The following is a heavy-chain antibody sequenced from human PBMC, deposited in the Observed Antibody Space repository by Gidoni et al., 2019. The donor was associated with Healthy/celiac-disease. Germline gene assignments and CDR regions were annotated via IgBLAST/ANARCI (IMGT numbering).Heavy chain of an antibody. D-gene: IGHD2-21*02. CDR1: GGSFSGYY. J-gene: IGHJ6*02. V-gene: IGHV4-34*01. Sequence: QVQLQQWGAGLLKPSETLSLTCVVDGGSFSGYYWSWIRQPPGKGLEWIGEISHSGSPNYNPSLKSRVTISVDTSKNHFSLKLSSVTAADTAVYYCARGSGNSYYYYYGMDVWGQGTTVTVSS. CDR2: ISHSGSP. CDR3: ARGSGNSYYYYYGMDV.